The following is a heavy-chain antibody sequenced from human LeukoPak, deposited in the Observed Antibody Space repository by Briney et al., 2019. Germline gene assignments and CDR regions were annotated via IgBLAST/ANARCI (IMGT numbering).Heavy chain of an antibody. Sequence: PSETLSLTCTVSGYSISSGYYWGWIRPPPGKGLEWIGSIYHSGSTYYNPSLKSRVTISVDTSKNQFSLKLSSVTAADTAVYYCARVGDYVWGSYRYDYWGQGTLVTVSS. V-gene: IGHV4-38-2*02. J-gene: IGHJ4*02. D-gene: IGHD3-16*02. CDR3: ARVGDYVWGSYRYDY. CDR2: IYHSGST. CDR1: GYSISSGYY.